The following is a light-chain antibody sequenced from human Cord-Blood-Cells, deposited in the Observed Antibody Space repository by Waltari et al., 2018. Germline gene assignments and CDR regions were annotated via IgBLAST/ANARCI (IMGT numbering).Light chain of an antibody. J-gene: IGLJ2*01. Sequence: QSALTQPASVSGSPGQSITISCTGTSSDVGGYNYVSWYQQHPGKAPKLMFEDVSNRPSGVSNRFSGSKSGNTASLTISGLQAEDEADYYCSSYTSSSTVVFGGGTKLTVL. CDR1: SSDVGGYNY. V-gene: IGLV2-14*01. CDR3: SSYTSSSTVV. CDR2: DVS.